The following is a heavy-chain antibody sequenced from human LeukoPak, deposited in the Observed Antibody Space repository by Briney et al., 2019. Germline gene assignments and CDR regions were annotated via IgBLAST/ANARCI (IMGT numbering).Heavy chain of an antibody. CDR3: ARARYSNSRHTWFDP. Sequence: KPGGSLRLSCAASGFTFSSYSMNWVRQAPGKGLEWVSSISSSRSYTYYADSVKGRFTISRDNAKNSRYLQMNSLRAEDTAVYYCARARYSNSRHTWFDPWGQGTLVTASS. CDR2: ISSSRSYT. D-gene: IGHD4-11*01. CDR1: GFTFSSYS. J-gene: IGHJ5*02. V-gene: IGHV3-21*01.